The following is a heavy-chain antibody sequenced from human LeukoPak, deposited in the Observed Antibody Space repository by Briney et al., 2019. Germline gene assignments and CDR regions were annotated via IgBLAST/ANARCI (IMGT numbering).Heavy chain of an antibody. CDR1: GYTFTSYY. D-gene: IGHD3-16*01. Sequence: ASVKVSCKASGYTFTSYYMHWVRQAPGQGLEWMEIITPSGGSTSYAQKFQGRVTMNRDTSTSTVYMELSSLRSEDTAVYYCASNVGDPYYYYYGMDVWGQGTTVTVSS. CDR2: ITPSGGST. V-gene: IGHV1-46*01. J-gene: IGHJ6*02. CDR3: ASNVGDPYYYYYGMDV.